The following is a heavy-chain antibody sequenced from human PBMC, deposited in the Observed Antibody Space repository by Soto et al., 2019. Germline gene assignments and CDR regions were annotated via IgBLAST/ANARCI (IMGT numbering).Heavy chain of an antibody. Sequence: RASVKVSCKASGYTFTGYYMHWVRQAPGQGLEWMGWINPNSGGTNYAQKFQGRVTMTRDTSISTAYMELSRLRSDDTAVYYCARDSNGYVWGSHLGYYFDYWGQGTLVTVSS. CDR1: GYTFTGYY. V-gene: IGHV1-2*02. CDR2: INPNSGGT. J-gene: IGHJ4*02. D-gene: IGHD3-16*02. CDR3: ARDSNGYVWGSHLGYYFDY.